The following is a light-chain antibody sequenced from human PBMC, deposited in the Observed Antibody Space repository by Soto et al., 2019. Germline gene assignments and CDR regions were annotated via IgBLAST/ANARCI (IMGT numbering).Light chain of an antibody. V-gene: IGKV3-15*01. CDR2: DAS. CDR3: QQYDNWPRP. CDR1: QSVSGK. Sequence: EIVMTHSLDTLSLSPGERATLSSRASQSVSGKLARYQHRPGQAPRLLIYDASIRATGIPARFSGSASGTVFTLNISSLKSEDFAVYYCQQYDNWPRPFGQGTKVDI. J-gene: IGKJ1*01.